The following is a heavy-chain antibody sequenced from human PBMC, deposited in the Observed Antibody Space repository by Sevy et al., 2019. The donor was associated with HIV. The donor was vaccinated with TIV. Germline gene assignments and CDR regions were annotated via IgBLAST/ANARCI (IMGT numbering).Heavy chain of an antibody. Sequence: GESLKISCKASGYSFTPYWIGWVRQMPGKGLEWMGIVDPRDSDTRYSPSFQGHVTISADKSISTAYLQWSSLKASDTAMYYGARLSSSGYEYWGQGTLVTVSS. CDR2: VDPRDSDT. CDR3: ARLSSSGYEY. V-gene: IGHV5-51*01. D-gene: IGHD3-22*01. J-gene: IGHJ4*02. CDR1: GYSFTPYW.